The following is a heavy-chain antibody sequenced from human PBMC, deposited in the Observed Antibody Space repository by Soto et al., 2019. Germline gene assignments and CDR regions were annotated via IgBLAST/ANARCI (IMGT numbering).Heavy chain of an antibody. CDR3: ARDRGGYCSGGSCYSEYYFDY. J-gene: IGHJ4*02. D-gene: IGHD2-15*01. CDR2: ISSSGSTI. CDR1: GFTFSDYY. Sequence: RLSCAASGFTFSDYYMSWIRQAPGKGLEWVSYISSSGSTIYYADSVKGRFTISRDNAKNSLYLQMNSLRAEDTAVYYCARDRGGYCSGGSCYSEYYFDYWGQGTQVTVSS. V-gene: IGHV3-11*01.